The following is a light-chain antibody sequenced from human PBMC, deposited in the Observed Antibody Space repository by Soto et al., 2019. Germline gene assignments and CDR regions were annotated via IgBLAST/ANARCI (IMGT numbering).Light chain of an antibody. CDR3: QHFGSSRT. CDR2: GAS. CDR1: QSVSSNY. J-gene: IGKJ4*01. Sequence: EIVLTQSPGTLSLSPGERATLSCRASQSVSSNYLAWYQQKPGQAPRLLIYGASSRATGIPDRFSGSGSGTDFTLTINRLEPEDFAVYYCQHFGSSRTFGGGTKVDIK. V-gene: IGKV3-20*01.